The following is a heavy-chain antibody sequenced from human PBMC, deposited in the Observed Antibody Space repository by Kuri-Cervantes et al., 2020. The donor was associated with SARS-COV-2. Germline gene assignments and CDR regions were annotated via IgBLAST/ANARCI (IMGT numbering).Heavy chain of an antibody. CDR3: ARDHDFWSGYYYYYYMDV. CDR2: INTNAGNP. D-gene: IGHD3-3*01. V-gene: IGHV7-4-1*02. J-gene: IGHJ6*03. CDR1: GYTFTSYA. Sequence: ASVKVSCKASGYTFTSYAMNWVRQAPGQGLEGMGWINTNAGNPTYAQGFTGRFVFSLDTSVSTAYLQISSLKAEDTAVYYCARDHDFWSGYYYYYYMDVWGKGTTVTVSS.